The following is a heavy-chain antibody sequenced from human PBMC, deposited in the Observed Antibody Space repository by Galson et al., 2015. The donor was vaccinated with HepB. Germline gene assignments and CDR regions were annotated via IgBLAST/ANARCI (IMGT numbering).Heavy chain of an antibody. CDR3: ATSAYCGAHCFSEYFQR. CDR1: AFTFSTYE. D-gene: IGHD2-21*02. V-gene: IGHV3-48*03. CDR2: ISSGGNTM. J-gene: IGHJ1*01. Sequence: SLRLSCAASAFTFSTYEMNWVRQAPGKGLEWVSYISSGGNTMYYADSVRGRFTISRDDAKNSLYLQLNSLRAEDTAVYYCATSAYCGAHCFSEYFQRWGQGTLVTVSS.